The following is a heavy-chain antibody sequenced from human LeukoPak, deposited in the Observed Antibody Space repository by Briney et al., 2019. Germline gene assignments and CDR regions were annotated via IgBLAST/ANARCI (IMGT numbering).Heavy chain of an antibody. V-gene: IGHV3-9*01. Sequence: GGSLRLSCAASGFTFDDYAMHWVRQAPGKGLEWVSGISWNSGSIGYADSVKGRFTIFRDNAKNSLYLQMNSLRAEDTALYYCARETGYSTSWYAYYFDYWGQGTLVTVAS. J-gene: IGHJ4*02. CDR3: ARETGYSTSWYAYYFDY. CDR1: GFTFDDYA. CDR2: ISWNSGSI. D-gene: IGHD6-13*01.